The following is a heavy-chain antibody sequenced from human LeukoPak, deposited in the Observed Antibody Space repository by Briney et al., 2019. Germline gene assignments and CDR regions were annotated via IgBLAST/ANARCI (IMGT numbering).Heavy chain of an antibody. D-gene: IGHD3-10*01. CDR3: ARAWGQFGGWFDP. Sequence: PSETLSLTCTVSGGSIRSPTYYWGWIRQPPGKGLEWIGSIYYSGNTYYNPSLMSRVTISVDTSKNQFSLNLSSVTAADTAVYYCARAWGQFGGWFDPWGQGTLVTVSS. J-gene: IGHJ5*02. CDR1: GGSIRSPTYY. CDR2: IYYSGNT. V-gene: IGHV4-39*07.